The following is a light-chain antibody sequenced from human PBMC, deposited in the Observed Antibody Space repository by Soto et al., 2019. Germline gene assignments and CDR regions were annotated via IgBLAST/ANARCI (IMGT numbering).Light chain of an antibody. V-gene: IGKV3-11*01. Sequence: EIVMTQSPATLSVSPGERATLSCRASQSVGSSSLAWYQQKPGQAPRLLIYDASNRANGIPARFTGSGSGTDFTLTISSLEPEDFAVYFCQQRAGWPPTFGGGTKVDIK. CDR2: DAS. CDR1: QSVGSSS. J-gene: IGKJ4*01. CDR3: QQRAGWPPT.